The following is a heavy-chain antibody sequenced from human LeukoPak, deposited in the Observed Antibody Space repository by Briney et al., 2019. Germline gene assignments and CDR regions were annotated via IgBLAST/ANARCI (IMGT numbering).Heavy chain of an antibody. Sequence: GGSLRLSCAASGFTYSSYAMHWVRQAPGKGLEYVSAISSNGGSTYYANSVKGRFTISRDNSKNTLYLQMGSLRAEDMAVYYCARAATWGSSWYFDYWGQGTLVTVSS. D-gene: IGHD6-13*01. CDR2: ISSNGGST. V-gene: IGHV3-64*01. J-gene: IGHJ4*02. CDR3: ARAATWGSSWYFDY. CDR1: GFTYSSYA.